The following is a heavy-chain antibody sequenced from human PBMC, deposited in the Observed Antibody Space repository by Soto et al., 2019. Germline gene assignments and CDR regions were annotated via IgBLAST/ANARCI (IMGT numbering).Heavy chain of an antibody. CDR2: MNPNSGNT. Sequence: ASVKVSWKASGYTFTSYDINWGRQATGQGLEWMGWMNPNSGNTDYAQKFQGRVTMTRNTSISTAYMELSSLRSEDTAVYYCARDLCSGGTCYSGYWGPGTLVTVSS. CDR3: ARDLCSGGTCYSGY. J-gene: IGHJ4*02. D-gene: IGHD2-15*01. CDR1: GYTFTSYD. V-gene: IGHV1-8*01.